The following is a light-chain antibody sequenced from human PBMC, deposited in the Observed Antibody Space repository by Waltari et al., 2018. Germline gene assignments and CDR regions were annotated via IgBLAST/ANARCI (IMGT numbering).Light chain of an antibody. Sequence: DIQMTQSPSSLSASVGDTVTITCRASQSISSWLDWYQQKPGKAPKLLIYKASSLQSGFPSRFSGSGSGTEFTLTISSLQPEDFATYYCLQYSSSPFTFGPGTKLDIK. V-gene: IGKV1-12*01. CDR1: QSISSW. CDR3: LQYSSSPFT. J-gene: IGKJ3*01. CDR2: KAS.